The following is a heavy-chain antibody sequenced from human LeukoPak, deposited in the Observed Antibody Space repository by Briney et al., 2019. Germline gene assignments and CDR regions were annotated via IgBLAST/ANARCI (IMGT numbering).Heavy chain of an antibody. D-gene: IGHD6-13*01. CDR2: IYYRWST. CDR1: GGSINSGGYY. CDR3: ARDLAAAGPYYYGMDV. J-gene: IGHJ6*02. V-gene: IGHV4-31*03. Sequence: SQTLSLTCTVSGGSINSGGYYWSWIRQHPGKGLGWIGYIYYRWSTYYNPSLKSRVTISVDTTKNQFSLKLSSVTAAGTAVYYCARDLAAAGPYYYGMDVWGQGTTVTVSS.